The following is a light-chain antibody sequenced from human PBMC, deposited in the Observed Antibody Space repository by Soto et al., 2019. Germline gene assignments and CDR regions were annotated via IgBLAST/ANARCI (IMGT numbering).Light chain of an antibody. CDR2: KAS. CDR3: QQYNSYSPLT. CDR1: QSISSW. Sequence: DIQMTQSPSTLSASVGDRVTITCRASQSISSWLAWYQQKPGKAPKLLIYKASGLESGVPSRFSGSGSGTDFTLTISSLQPDDSATYYCQQYNSYSPLTFGGGTKVDIK. J-gene: IGKJ4*01. V-gene: IGKV1-5*03.